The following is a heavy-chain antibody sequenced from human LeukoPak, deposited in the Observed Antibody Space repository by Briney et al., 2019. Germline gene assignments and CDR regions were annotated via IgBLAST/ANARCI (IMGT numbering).Heavy chain of an antibody. CDR3: ARGRGTKSYYYYMDV. CDR2: INPSGGST. CDR1: GYTFTSYY. J-gene: IGHJ6*03. V-gene: IGHV1-46*01. D-gene: IGHD5-24*01. Sequence: ASVKVSCKASGYTFTSYYMHWVRQAPGQGLEWMGIINPSGGSTSYAQKFQGRVTMTRDMSTSTVYMELSSLRSEDTAVYYCARGRGTKSYYYYMDVWGKGTTVTVSS.